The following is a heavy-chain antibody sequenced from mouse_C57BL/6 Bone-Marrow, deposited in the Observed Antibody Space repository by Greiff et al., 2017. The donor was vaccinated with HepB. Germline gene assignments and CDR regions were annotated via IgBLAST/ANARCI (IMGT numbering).Heavy chain of an antibody. CDR2: ISSGGDYI. D-gene: IGHD1-1*01. V-gene: IGHV5-9-1*02. CDR3: TRGPLSTTVVAIRYFDV. Sequence: EVQVVESGEGLVKPGGSLKLSCAASGFTFSSYAMSWVRQTPEKRLEWVAYISSGGDYIYYADTVKGRFTISRDNARNTLYLQMSSLKSEDTAMYYCTRGPLSTTVVAIRYFDVWGTGTTVTVSS. CDR1: GFTFSSYA. J-gene: IGHJ1*03.